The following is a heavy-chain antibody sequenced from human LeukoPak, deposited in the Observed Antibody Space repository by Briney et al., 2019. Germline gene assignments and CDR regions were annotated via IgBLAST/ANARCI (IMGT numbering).Heavy chain of an antibody. CDR1: GGSISSSSYY. CDR3: ARDRRRDGYSMFDY. Sequence: SETLSLTCTVSGGSISSSSYYWGWIRQPPGKGLEWIGYIYYSGSTNYNPSLKSRVTISVDTSKNQFSLKLSSVTAADTAVYYCARDRRRDGYSMFDYWGQGTLVTVSS. V-gene: IGHV4-61*01. J-gene: IGHJ4*02. CDR2: IYYSGST. D-gene: IGHD5-24*01.